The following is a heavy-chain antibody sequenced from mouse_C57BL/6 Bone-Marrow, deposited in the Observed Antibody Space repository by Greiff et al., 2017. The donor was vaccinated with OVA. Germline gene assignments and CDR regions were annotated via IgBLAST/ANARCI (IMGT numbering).Heavy chain of an antibody. Sequence: QVQLQQPGAELVKPGASVKLSCKASGYTFTSYWMHWVKQRPGQGLEWIGMIHPNSGSTYYNEKFKSKATLTVAKSSSTAYMPLSSLTSEDSAVYYCAMGGTVVATNWYFDVGGTGTTVTVSS. D-gene: IGHD1-1*01. CDR2: IHPNSGST. J-gene: IGHJ1*03. CDR1: GYTFTSYW. CDR3: AMGGTVVATNWYFDV. V-gene: IGHV1-64*01.